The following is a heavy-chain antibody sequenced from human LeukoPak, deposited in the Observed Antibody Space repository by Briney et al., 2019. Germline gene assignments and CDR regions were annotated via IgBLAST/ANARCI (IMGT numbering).Heavy chain of an antibody. Sequence: ASVKVSCKASGGTFSSYAISWVRQAPGQGLEWMGGIIPIFGTANYAQKFQGRVTITTDESTSTAYMELSSLRSEDTAVYYCARGFSCSSTSCSDNWFDPWGQGTLVTVSS. J-gene: IGHJ5*02. D-gene: IGHD2-2*01. V-gene: IGHV1-69*05. CDR3: ARGFSCSSTSCSDNWFDP. CDR2: IIPIFGTA. CDR1: GGTFSSYA.